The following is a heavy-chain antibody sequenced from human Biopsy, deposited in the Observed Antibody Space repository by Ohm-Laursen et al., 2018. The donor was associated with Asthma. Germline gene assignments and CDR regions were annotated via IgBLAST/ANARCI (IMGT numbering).Heavy chain of an antibody. V-gene: IGHV3-30*06. CDR2: ISYDGHNQ. CDR1: GFTFRTYG. Sequence: LSLTCAVSGFTFRTYGMHWVRQTPGKGLEWLSSISYDGHNQHYADSVKGRFTISRDNSKNTVSLEMNSLRRDDTAVYFCARATVAAAGNDWGQGTLVTVSS. CDR3: ARATVAAAGND. D-gene: IGHD6-13*01. J-gene: IGHJ4*02.